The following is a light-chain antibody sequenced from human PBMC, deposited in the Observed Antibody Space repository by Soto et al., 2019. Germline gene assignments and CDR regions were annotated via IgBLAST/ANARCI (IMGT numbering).Light chain of an antibody. CDR3: QQRSHWPT. V-gene: IGKV3-11*01. CDR1: QSVSSH. Sequence: EIVLTQSPATLSLSPGERATLSCRASQSVSSHLAWYQQKPGQSPRLLFYDASNRATGIPARFSGSGSGTDFTLTISSLEPEDFAFYFCQQRSHWPTFGQGTKVEIK. J-gene: IGKJ1*01. CDR2: DAS.